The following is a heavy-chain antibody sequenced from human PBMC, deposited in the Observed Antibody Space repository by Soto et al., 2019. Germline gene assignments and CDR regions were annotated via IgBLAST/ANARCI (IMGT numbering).Heavy chain of an antibody. J-gene: IGHJ5*02. D-gene: IGHD6-13*01. Sequence: SVKVSCKASGGTFSSYASSWVRQAPGQGLEWMGGIIPIFGTANYAQKFQGRVTITADKSTSTAYMELSSLRSEDTAVYYCARELSIAAAEKWFDPFGRRNLVTICS. CDR2: IIPIFGTA. CDR1: GGTFSSYA. V-gene: IGHV1-69*06. CDR3: ARELSIAAAEKWFDP.